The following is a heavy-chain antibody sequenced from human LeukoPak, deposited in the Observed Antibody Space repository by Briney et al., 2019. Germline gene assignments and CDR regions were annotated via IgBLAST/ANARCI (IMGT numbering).Heavy chain of an antibody. V-gene: IGHV4-59*01. J-gene: IGHJ4*02. CDR2: IYYSGST. Sequence: SETLSLTCTVSGGSISSYYWSWIRQPPGEGLEWIGYIYYSGSTNYNPSLKSRVTISVDTSKNQFSLKLSSVTAADTAVYYCARGYGDYLHYWGQGTLVTVSS. CDR1: GGSISSYY. CDR3: ARGYGDYLHY. D-gene: IGHD4-17*01.